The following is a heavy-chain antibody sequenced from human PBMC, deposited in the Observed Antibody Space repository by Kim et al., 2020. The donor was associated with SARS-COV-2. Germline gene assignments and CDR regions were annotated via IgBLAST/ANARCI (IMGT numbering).Heavy chain of an antibody. V-gene: IGHV6-1*01. CDR1: GESVSTNSAA. D-gene: IGHD3-10*01. CDR2: TYYRSQWYT. J-gene: IGHJ5*02. CDR3: AREYYGSGGFNP. Sequence: SQTLSLTCAISGESVSTNSAAWSWIRQSPSGGIEWLGRTYYRSQWYTDYAVSIKSRITITPDTSKNQFSLHLNSVIPGDTATYYCAREYYGSGGFNPWGQGTLVTVSS.